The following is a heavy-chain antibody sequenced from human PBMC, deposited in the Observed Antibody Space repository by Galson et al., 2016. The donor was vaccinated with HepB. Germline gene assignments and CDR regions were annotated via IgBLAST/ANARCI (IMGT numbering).Heavy chain of an antibody. Sequence: SLRLXCAASGXXFSXXXMHXXXQAXXKGLVXVSXINPDGIGIRTLYADFVKGRFTISRGNAKNTLYLEMSSLRAEDTGVYYCARDLNWKLFDYWGQGSLVAVXS. CDR3: ARDLNWKLFDY. CDR1: GXXFSXXX. V-gene: IGHV3-74*01. J-gene: IGHJ4*02. D-gene: IGHD1-1*01. CDR2: INPDGIGIRT.